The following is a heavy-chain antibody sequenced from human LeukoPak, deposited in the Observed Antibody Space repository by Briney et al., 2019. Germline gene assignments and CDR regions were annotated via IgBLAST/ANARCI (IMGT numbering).Heavy chain of an antibody. Sequence: PSETLSLTCTVSGGSISSYYWSWLRQPPGKGLEWVGYIYYSGSTNYNPSLKSRVTISVDTSKNQFSLKLSSVTAADTAVYYCARAAPGKESFDYWGQGTLVTVSS. CDR3: ARAAPGKESFDY. CDR1: GGSISSYY. V-gene: IGHV4-59*01. CDR2: IYYSGST. J-gene: IGHJ4*02.